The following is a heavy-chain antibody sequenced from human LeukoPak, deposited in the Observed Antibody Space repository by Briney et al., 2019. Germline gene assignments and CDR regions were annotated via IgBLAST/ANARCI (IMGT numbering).Heavy chain of an antibody. CDR1: GGSISSGGYY. CDR3: ARLSVIVGSTLEYYYYYMDV. Sequence: PSQTLSLTCTVSGGSISSGGYYWSWIRQPPGKGLEWIGYIYHSGSIYYNPSLKSRVTISADKSKNQVSLKLTSVTAADTAVYYCARLSVIVGSTLEYYYYYMDVWGQGTTVTVSS. V-gene: IGHV4-30-2*01. D-gene: IGHD1-26*01. CDR2: IYHSGSI. J-gene: IGHJ6*03.